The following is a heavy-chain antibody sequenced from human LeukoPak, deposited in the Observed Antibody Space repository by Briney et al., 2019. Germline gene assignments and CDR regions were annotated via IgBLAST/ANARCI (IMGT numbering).Heavy chain of an antibody. CDR3: ARAGQGPYSSFD. J-gene: IGHJ4*02. V-gene: IGHV3-30-3*01. CDR1: GFTFSSYA. D-gene: IGHD6-6*01. CDR2: ISYDGSNK. Sequence: GGSLRLSCAASGFTFSSYAMHWVRQAPGKGLEWVAVISYDGSNKYYADSVKGQFTISRDNSKNTLYLQMNSLRAEDTAVYYSARAGQGPYSSFDWGQGTLVTVSS.